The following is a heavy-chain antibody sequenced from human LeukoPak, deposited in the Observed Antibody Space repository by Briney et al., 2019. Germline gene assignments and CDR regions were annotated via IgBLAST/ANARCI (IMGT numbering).Heavy chain of an antibody. CDR1: GGSISSYY. J-gene: IGHJ4*02. V-gene: IGHV4-59*08. D-gene: IGHD4-17*01. CDR2: IYYSGST. CDR3: ARGGPTVTTRWAFDY. Sequence: SETLFLTCTVSGGSISSYYWSWIRQPPGKGLEWIGYIYYSGSTNYNPSLKSRVTISVDTSKNQFSLKLSSVTAADTAVYYCARGGPTVTTRWAFDYWGQGTLVTVSS.